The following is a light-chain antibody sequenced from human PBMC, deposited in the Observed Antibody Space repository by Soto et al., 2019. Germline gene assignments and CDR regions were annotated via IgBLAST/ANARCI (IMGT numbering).Light chain of an antibody. CDR2: GAS. CDR3: SSYKTSSTVVV. CDR1: SSDIGGYNY. V-gene: IGLV2-14*01. J-gene: IGLJ2*01. Sequence: QSALTQPASVSGSPGQSITISCTGTSSDIGGYNYVSWYQQYPGKAPKLMIFGASDRPSGVSNRFSGSKSGTTASLTISGLQAEDEADYYCSSYKTSSTVVVFGGGTKLTVL.